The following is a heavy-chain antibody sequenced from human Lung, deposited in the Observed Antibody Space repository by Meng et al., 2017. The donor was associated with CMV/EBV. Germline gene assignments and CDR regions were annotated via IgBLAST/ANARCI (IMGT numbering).Heavy chain of an antibody. V-gene: IGHV3-30*02. CDR1: GFTFSSYG. Sequence: GESLKISCAASGFTFSSYGMHWVRQAPGKGLEWVAFIRYDGSNKYYADSVKGRFTISRDNSKNTLYLQMNSLRAEDTAVYYCAKVVRLGYCSSTSCPARSYYYYGMDVWGQGXTVTFSS. CDR2: IRYDGSNK. CDR3: AKVVRLGYCSSTSCPARSYYYYGMDV. J-gene: IGHJ6*02. D-gene: IGHD2-2*01.